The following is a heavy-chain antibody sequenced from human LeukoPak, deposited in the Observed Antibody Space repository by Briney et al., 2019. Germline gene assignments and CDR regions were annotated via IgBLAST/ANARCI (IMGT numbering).Heavy chain of an antibody. J-gene: IGHJ4*02. CDR3: ARGASTVTGY. Sequence: ASVNVSCTASGYTFTGYYMHWVRQAPGQGLEWMGWINPNSGGTNYAQKFQGRVTMTRDTSISTAYMELSRLRSDDTAVYYCARGASTVTGYWGQGTLVTVSS. V-gene: IGHV1-2*02. CDR2: INPNSGGT. D-gene: IGHD4-17*01. CDR1: GYTFTGYY.